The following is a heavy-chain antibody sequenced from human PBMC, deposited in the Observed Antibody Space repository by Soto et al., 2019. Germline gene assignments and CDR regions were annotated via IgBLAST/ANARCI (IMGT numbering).Heavy chain of an antibody. CDR3: AREGRDSSSWYFDY. V-gene: IGHV6-1*01. D-gene: IGHD6-13*01. J-gene: IGHJ4*02. CDR2: TYYRSKWNN. Sequence: PSQTLSLTCAISGDSVSSNSAAWNWVRQSPSRGLEWLGRTYYRSKWNNDYAVSVKRRITINPDTSKNQFSLQLNSVTPEDTAVYYCAREGRDSSSWYFDYWGQGTLVTVSS. CDR1: GDSVSSNSAA.